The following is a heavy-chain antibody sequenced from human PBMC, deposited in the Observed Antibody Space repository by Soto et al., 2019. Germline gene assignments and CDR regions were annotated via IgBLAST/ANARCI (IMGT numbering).Heavy chain of an antibody. J-gene: IGHJ4*02. CDR3: ARDSLASGDYFDY. V-gene: IGHV4-30-4*01. Sequence: PSETLSLTCTVSGGSISSGDYYWSWIRQPPGKGLEWIGYIYYSGSTYYNPSLKSRVTISVDTSKNQFSLKLSSVTAADTAVYYCARDSLASGDYFDYWGQGTLVTVSS. D-gene: IGHD3-3*02. CDR1: GGSISSGDYY. CDR2: IYYSGST.